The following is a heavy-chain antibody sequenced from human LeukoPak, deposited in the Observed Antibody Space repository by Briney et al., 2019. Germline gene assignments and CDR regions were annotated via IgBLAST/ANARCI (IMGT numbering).Heavy chain of an antibody. D-gene: IGHD3-22*01. Sequence: GGSLKLSCAASGFTFSGSDIHWVRQASGKGLEWVGHIRSKTNNYATADAASVKGRFTFSRDDSKNTAYIQMKSLKTEDTAVYYCTRHNYDRSGYGAFDIWGQGTMVTVSS. CDR2: IRSKTNNYAT. CDR1: GFTFSGSD. V-gene: IGHV3-73*01. J-gene: IGHJ3*02. CDR3: TRHNYDRSGYGAFDI.